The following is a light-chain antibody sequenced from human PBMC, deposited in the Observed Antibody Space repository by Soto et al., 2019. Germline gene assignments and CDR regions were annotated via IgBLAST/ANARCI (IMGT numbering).Light chain of an antibody. CDR2: KAS. V-gene: IGKV1-5*03. CDR1: QSISSW. Sequence: DNQMTQSPSTLSASVGDRVTITCRASQSISSWLAWYQQKPRKAPKLLIYKASSLESGVPSRFSGSGSGTEFTLTISSLQPDDFATYYCQQYNSYSWTFGQGTKVEIK. J-gene: IGKJ1*01. CDR3: QQYNSYSWT.